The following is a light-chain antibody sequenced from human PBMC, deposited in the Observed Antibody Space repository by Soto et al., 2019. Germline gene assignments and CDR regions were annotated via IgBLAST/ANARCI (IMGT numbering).Light chain of an antibody. CDR1: SSDVGGYNY. V-gene: IGLV2-11*01. CDR3: CSYAGSPRYV. Sequence: QSVLTQPRSVSGSPGQSVTISCTGTSSDVGGYNYVSWYQQHPGKAPKVMIYDVSERPSGVPDRFSGSKSGNTASLTISGLKAEDEADYYCCSYAGSPRYVLGTGTKATVL. CDR2: DVS. J-gene: IGLJ1*01.